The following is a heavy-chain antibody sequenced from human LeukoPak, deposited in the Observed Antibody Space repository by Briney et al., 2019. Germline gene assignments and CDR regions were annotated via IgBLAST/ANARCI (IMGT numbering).Heavy chain of an antibody. D-gene: IGHD3-22*01. J-gene: IGHJ3*02. Sequence: GGSLRLSCAASGFTFTSYAMSWVRQAPGKGLEWVSAISGSGGSTYYADSVKGRFTISRDNSKNTLYLQMNSLRAEDTAVYYCAKDLGSHYDSSGYYWGDAFDIWGQGTMVTVSS. CDR1: GFTFTSYA. CDR2: ISGSGGST. V-gene: IGHV3-23*01. CDR3: AKDLGSHYDSSGYYWGDAFDI.